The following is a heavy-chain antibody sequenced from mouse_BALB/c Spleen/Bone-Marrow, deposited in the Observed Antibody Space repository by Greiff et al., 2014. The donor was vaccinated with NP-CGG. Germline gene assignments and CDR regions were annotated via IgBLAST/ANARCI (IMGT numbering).Heavy chain of an antibody. CDR2: IDPGTGRT. V-gene: IGHV1S81*02. J-gene: IGHJ2*01. Sequence: QVQLQQSGAELVKPGASVKLSCKASGYTFTSYWMHWVKQRPGQGPEWIGEIDPGTGRTDYNKKFKSRATLTVDKSSSTAYMHLSSLTSEDSAVYYCARIKGYDYWGQGTTLTVSS. CDR3: ARIKGYDY. D-gene: IGHD2-2*01. CDR1: GYTFTSYW.